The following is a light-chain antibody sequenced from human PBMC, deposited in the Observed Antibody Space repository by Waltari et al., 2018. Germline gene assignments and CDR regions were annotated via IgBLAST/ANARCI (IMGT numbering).Light chain of an antibody. CDR1: QSISNW. CDR2: QAS. Sequence: DIQMTQSPSTLSASVGDRITVTCRASQSISNWVAWYQQKPGKAPNLLIYQASNLESGVPSRFRGSGSGTEFTLTINNLQPDDFATYYCQQYKNYPRTFGQWTKVEIK. V-gene: IGKV1-5*03. CDR3: QQYKNYPRT. J-gene: IGKJ1*01.